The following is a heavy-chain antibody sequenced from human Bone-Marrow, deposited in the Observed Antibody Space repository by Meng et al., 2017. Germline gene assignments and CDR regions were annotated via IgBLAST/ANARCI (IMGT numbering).Heavy chain of an antibody. Sequence: QVQLQESGPGLGKPSETLSLTCTVSSGSINSYFWSWIRQPAGKGPEWIGYISYSGSTNYNPSLKSRVTISVDTSKNQFSLKLSSVTAADTAVYYCARAIATRPDVFDYWGQGTLVTVSS. V-gene: IGHV4-59*01. CDR3: ARAIATRPDVFDY. D-gene: IGHD6-6*01. CDR1: SGSINSYF. J-gene: IGHJ4*02. CDR2: ISYSGST.